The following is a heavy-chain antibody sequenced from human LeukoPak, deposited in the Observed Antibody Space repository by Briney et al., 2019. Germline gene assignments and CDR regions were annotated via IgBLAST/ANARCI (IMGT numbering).Heavy chain of an antibody. D-gene: IGHD3-16*01. CDR3: ARDLGRGNTPFDY. Sequence: QPGRSLRLSCASSGFIFSSYGMHWVRQAPVKGLEWVAVIWDDGSKKYYADSVKGRFTISRDNSKNTVYLQMSSLRAEDTALYYCARDLGRGNTPFDYWGQGTLVTVSS. J-gene: IGHJ4*02. CDR1: GFIFSSYG. V-gene: IGHV3-33*01. CDR2: IWDDGSKK.